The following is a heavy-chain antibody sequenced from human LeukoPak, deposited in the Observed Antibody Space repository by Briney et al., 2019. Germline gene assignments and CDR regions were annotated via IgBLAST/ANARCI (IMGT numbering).Heavy chain of an antibody. J-gene: IGHJ4*02. Sequence: ASVKVSCKASGYTFTSYGISWVRQAPGQGLEWMRWISAYNGNTNYAQKLQGRVTMTTDTSTSTAYMELRSLRSDDTAVYYCASSSGYRYYFDYWGQGTLVTVSS. CDR2: ISAYNGNT. CDR3: ASSSGYRYYFDY. D-gene: IGHD5-12*01. V-gene: IGHV1-18*01. CDR1: GYTFTSYG.